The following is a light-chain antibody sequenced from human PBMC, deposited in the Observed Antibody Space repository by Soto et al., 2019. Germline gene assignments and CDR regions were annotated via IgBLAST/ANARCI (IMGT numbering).Light chain of an antibody. CDR3: QQYGISPRST. V-gene: IGKV3-20*01. CDR2: GAS. CDR1: QSVSSSY. Sequence: EIVLTQSPGTLSLSPGERATLSCRASQSVSSSYLAWYQQKPGQAPRLLIYGASSRATDIPDRFSGSGSGTDFTLTIRRLEPEDFAVYYCQQYGISPRSTFGQGTKLEIK. J-gene: IGKJ2*01.